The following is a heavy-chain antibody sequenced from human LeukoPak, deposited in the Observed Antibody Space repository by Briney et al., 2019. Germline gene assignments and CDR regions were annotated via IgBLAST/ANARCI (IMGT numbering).Heavy chain of an antibody. CDR2: IIPIFGTA. V-gene: IGHV1-69*05. CDR3: ASVGTTSDYYYYMDV. J-gene: IGHJ6*03. Sequence: SVKVSCKASGGTFSSYAISWVRQAPGQGLEWMGGIIPIFGTANYAQKFQGRVTITTDESTSTAYMGLSSLRSEDTAVYYCASVGTTSDYYYYMDVWGKGTTVTVSS. D-gene: IGHD1-26*01. CDR1: GGTFSSYA.